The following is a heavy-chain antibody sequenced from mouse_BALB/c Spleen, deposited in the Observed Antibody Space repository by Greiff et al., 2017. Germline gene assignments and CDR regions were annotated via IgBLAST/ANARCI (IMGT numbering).Heavy chain of an antibody. CDR1: GYTFTDYA. CDR2: ISTYYGDA. V-gene: IGHV1S137*01. J-gene: IGHJ4*01. CDR3: ARGENYYGSSPAMGY. D-gene: IGHD1-1*01. Sequence: QVQLQQSGAELVRPGVSVKISCKGSGYTFTDYAMHWVKQSHAKSLEWIGVISTYYGDASYNQKFKGKATMTVDKSSSTAYMEIARLTSEDSDIYYCARGENYYGSSPAMGYWGQGTSVTVSS.